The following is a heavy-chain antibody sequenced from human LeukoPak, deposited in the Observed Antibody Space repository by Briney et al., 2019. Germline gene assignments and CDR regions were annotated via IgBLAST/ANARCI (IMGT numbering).Heavy chain of an antibody. J-gene: IGHJ5*02. CDR3: SRDEGLSWFDP. CDR2: INQEEGEK. Sequence: GGSLRLSCAASVLTLRSYWIRWVRQAPGKGLEWVANINQEEGEKYYVDSVKGRFTISRDNAKNSLYLQMNSQRAEDTSVYYYSRDEGLSWFDPWGQGTLVTVAS. V-gene: IGHV3-7*04. CDR1: VLTLRSYW.